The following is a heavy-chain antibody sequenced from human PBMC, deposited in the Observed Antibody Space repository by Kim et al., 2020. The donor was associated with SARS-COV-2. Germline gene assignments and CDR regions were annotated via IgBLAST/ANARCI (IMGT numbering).Heavy chain of an antibody. D-gene: IGHD3-3*01. CDR1: GFTFSSYE. J-gene: IGHJ4*02. CDR3: ARDLRFFPPC. Sequence: GGSLRLSCAASGFTFSSYEMNWVRQAPGKGLEWVSYISSSGSTIYYADSVKGRFTISRDNAKNSLYLQMNSLRAEDTAVYYCARDLRFFPPCWGQGTLVTVSS. CDR2: ISSSGSTI. V-gene: IGHV3-48*03.